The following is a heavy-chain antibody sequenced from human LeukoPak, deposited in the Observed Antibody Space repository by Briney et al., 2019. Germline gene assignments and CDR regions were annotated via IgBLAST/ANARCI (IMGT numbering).Heavy chain of an antibody. CDR3: ARRGGGGYCSSTSCLDNWFDP. J-gene: IGHJ5*02. CDR1: GGSISSYY. V-gene: IGHV4-59*01. D-gene: IGHD2-2*01. CDR2: IYYSGST. Sequence: PSETLSLTCTVSGGSISSYYWSWIRQPPGKGLEWIGYIYYSGSTNYNPSLKSRVTISVDTSKNQFSLKLSSVTAADTAVYYCARRGGGGYCSSTSCLDNWFDPWGQGTLVTVSS.